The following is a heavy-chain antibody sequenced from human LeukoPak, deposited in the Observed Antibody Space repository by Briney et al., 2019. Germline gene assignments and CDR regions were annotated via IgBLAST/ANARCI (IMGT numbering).Heavy chain of an antibody. Sequence: GGSLRLSCVASEFTFSTYSMNWVRQAPGKGLEWVSYISSSSNTIYYADSVKGRFTISKDNAKKSLYLQMNNLRDEDTAVYYCARDRTVAGVNWFDPWGQGTLVTVSS. CDR1: EFTFSTYS. V-gene: IGHV3-48*02. CDR2: ISSSSNTI. D-gene: IGHD6-19*01. J-gene: IGHJ5*02. CDR3: ARDRTVAGVNWFDP.